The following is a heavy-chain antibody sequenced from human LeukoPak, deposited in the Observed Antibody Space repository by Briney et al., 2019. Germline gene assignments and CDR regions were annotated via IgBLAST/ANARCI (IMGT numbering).Heavy chain of an antibody. V-gene: IGHV1-69*05. CDR1: GGTFSSYA. CDR2: NIPIFGTA. CDR3: ATSPSSGYSGYYYYYMDV. Sequence: ASVKVSCKASGGTFSSYAIIWVRQAPGQGLEWMGGNIPIFGTANYPQKFQGRVTITTDESTSTAYMELSSLRSEDTAVYYCATSPSSGYSGYYYYYMDVWGKGTTVTVSS. J-gene: IGHJ6*03. D-gene: IGHD3-22*01.